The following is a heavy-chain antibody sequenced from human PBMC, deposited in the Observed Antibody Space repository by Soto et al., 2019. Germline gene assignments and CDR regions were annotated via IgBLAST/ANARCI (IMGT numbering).Heavy chain of an antibody. D-gene: IGHD2-15*01. J-gene: IGHJ3*02. Sequence: QITLKESGPTLVKPTQTLTLTCTFSGVSLSTSGVGVGWIRQPPGKALEWLALIYWADDKRYSPSLKSRLTSTKDTSQIQVVLTMTNMDPVDTATYYCAPALFHCSGGSCYSSAFDIWGQGTMVTVSS. V-gene: IGHV2-5*02. CDR3: APALFHCSGGSCYSSAFDI. CDR2: IYWADDK. CDR1: GVSLSTSGVG.